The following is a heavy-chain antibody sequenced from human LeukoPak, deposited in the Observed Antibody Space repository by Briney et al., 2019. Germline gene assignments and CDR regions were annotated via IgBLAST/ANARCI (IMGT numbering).Heavy chain of an antibody. V-gene: IGHV1-69*05. Sequence: SVKVSCKASGGTFSSYAFSWVRQAPGQGLEWMGRIIPIFGTENYAQKFQDRVMITTDESTSTDYMELSSRRSEVTAVYYCARDHLVAGRYYFYYFMAVGGKGTTVTVSS. D-gene: IGHD6-19*01. J-gene: IGHJ6*03. CDR3: ARDHLVAGRYYFYYFMAV. CDR2: IIPIFGTE. CDR1: GGTFSSYA.